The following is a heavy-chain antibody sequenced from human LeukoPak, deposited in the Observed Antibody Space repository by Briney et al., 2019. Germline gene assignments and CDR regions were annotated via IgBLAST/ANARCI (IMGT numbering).Heavy chain of an antibody. CDR1: GGTFSSYT. V-gene: IGHV1-69*02. J-gene: IGHJ4*02. Sequence: GASVKVSCKASGGTFSSYTISWVRQAPGQGLEWMGRIIPIRGIANYAQKFQGRVTITADKSTSTAYMELSSLRSEDTAVYYCASGWTYSNYLRFDYWGQGTLVTVSS. D-gene: IGHD4-11*01. CDR2: IIPIRGIA. CDR3: ASGWTYSNYLRFDY.